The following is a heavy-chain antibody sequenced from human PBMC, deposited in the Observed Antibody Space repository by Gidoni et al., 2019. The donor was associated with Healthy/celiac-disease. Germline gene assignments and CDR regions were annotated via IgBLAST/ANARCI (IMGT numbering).Heavy chain of an antibody. CDR1: VYTFTSYG. V-gene: IGHV1-18*01. CDR2: ISAYNGNT. D-gene: IGHD2-21*02. Sequence: QVQLVQSGAEVKKPGASVKVSCKASVYTFTSYGISWVRQAPGQGLEWMGWISAYNGNTNYAQKLQGRVTMTTDTSTSTAYMELRSLRSDDTAVYYCARIYCGGDCLYYYYYMDVWGKGTTVTVSS. CDR3: ARIYCGGDCLYYYYYMDV. J-gene: IGHJ6*03.